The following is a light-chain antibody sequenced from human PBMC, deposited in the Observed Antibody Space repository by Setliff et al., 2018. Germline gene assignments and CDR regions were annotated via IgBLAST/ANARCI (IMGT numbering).Light chain of an antibody. J-gene: IGLJ1*01. CDR2: DVS. CDR3: SSYTTRTSLDV. Sequence: QSALAQPASVSGSLGQSITISCSGSSSDIGAYDYVAWYLHHPGKAPKLLIYDVSHRPSGVSPRFSGSKSGNTASLTISGLQAEDEADYYCSSYTTRTSLDVFGTGTKVTV. V-gene: IGLV2-14*03. CDR1: SSDIGAYDY.